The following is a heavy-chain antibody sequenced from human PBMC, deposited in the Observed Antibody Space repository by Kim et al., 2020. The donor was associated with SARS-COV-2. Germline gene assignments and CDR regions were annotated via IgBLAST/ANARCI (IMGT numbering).Heavy chain of an antibody. J-gene: IGHJ4*02. CDR2: ISGSGGST. V-gene: IGHV3-23*01. Sequence: GGSLRLSCAASGFTFSSYAMSWVRQAPGKGLEWVSAISGSGGSTYYADSVKGRFTLSRDNSKNTLYLQMNSPRAEDTAVDYCAKDGGVYDYVRGSYRYTRGAPDCWGQGTLVTVSS. CDR1: GFTFSSYA. D-gene: IGHD3-16*02. CDR3: AKDGGVYDYVRGSYRYTRGAPDC.